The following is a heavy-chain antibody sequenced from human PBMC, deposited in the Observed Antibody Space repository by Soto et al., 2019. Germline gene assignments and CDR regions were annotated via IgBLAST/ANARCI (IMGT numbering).Heavy chain of an antibody. V-gene: IGHV4-59*01. CDR2: IYYSGST. CDR3: ARGDTYYYDRSGYYDY. CDR1: GGSISTYY. Sequence: TSETLSLTCTVSGGSISTYYWSWIRQPPGKGLEWIGYIYYSGSTNYNPSLKSRVTISVDTSKDQFSLKLSSVAAADTAMYYCARGDTYYYDRSGYYDYWGQGTLVTVSS. J-gene: IGHJ4*02. D-gene: IGHD3-22*01.